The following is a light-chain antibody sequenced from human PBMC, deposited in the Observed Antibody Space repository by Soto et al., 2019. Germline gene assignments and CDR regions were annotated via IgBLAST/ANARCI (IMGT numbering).Light chain of an antibody. V-gene: IGLV8-61*01. J-gene: IGLJ3*02. CDR3: QAYDYSLTASV. CDR2: TTN. Sequence: QAVVTQEPSFSVSPGGTVTLTCGLNSGSVSTSFYPSWYQQTPGQTPRTLIYTTNSRSPGVPDRFSGSILGNKAALTITGAQADDECDYYCQAYDYSLTASVFGGGTKLTVL. CDR1: SGSVSTSFY.